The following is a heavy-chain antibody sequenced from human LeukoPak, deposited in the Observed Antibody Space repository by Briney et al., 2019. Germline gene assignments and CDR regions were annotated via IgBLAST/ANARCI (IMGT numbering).Heavy chain of an antibody. J-gene: IGHJ4*02. D-gene: IGHD3-22*01. CDR1: GFTFSSYA. CDR2: ISYDGSNK. CDR3: ARDRGSYYYDSSGYYYDY. V-gene: IGHV3-30-3*01. Sequence: PGGSLRLSCAASGFTFSSYAMHWVRQAPGKGLEWVAVISYDGSNKYYADSVKGRFTISRDNAKNSLYLQMNSLRAEDTAAYYCARDRGSYYYDSSGYYYDYWGQGTLVTVSS.